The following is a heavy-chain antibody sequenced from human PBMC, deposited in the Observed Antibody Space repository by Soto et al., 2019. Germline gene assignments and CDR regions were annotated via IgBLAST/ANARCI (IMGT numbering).Heavy chain of an antibody. CDR3: ARGPSYSDSYFDH. Sequence: PGGSLRLSCAASGFTFDSYAMNWVRQAPGKGLEWVSTISGSGDYTYYTDSVEGRFTISRDNSKNTVYLQMNSLRLEDTAVYYCARGPSYSDSYFDHWGQGTLVTVSS. D-gene: IGHD4-17*01. CDR2: ISGSGDYT. J-gene: IGHJ4*02. V-gene: IGHV3-23*01. CDR1: GFTFDSYA.